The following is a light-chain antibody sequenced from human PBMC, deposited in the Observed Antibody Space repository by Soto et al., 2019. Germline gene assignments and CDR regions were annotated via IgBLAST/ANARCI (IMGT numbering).Light chain of an antibody. CDR1: SSDVGGYNY. V-gene: IGLV2-14*01. J-gene: IGLJ2*01. Sequence: QSALTQPASVSGSPGQSITISCTGTSSDVGGYNYVSWYQQHPGKDPKLMIYDVSNRPSGVSNRFSGSKSGNTASLTISGLQAEDEDDYSCSSYTSSSTLVVFGGVTKLTVL. CDR2: DVS. CDR3: SSYTSSSTLVV.